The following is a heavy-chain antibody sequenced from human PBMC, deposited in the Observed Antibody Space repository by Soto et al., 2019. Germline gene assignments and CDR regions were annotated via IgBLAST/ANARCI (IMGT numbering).Heavy chain of an antibody. CDR2: INPNSGGT. CDR1: GYTFTGYY. D-gene: IGHD3-3*01. CDR3: ARVADYDFWSGYYQDAFDI. Sequence: ASVKVSCKASGYTFTGYYMHWVRQAPGQGLEWMGWINPNSGGTNYAQKFQGRVTMTRDTSISTAYMELSRLRSDDTAVYYCARVADYDFWSGYYQDAFDIWGQGTMVTVSS. J-gene: IGHJ3*02. V-gene: IGHV1-2*02.